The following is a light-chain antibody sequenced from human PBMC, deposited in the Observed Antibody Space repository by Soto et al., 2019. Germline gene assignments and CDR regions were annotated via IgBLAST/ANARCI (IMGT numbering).Light chain of an antibody. CDR2: DDS. CDR3: QVWDGSNDHVV. CDR1: NIGTKS. J-gene: IGLJ2*01. Sequence: SYVLTQTPAVSVVPGQPASITCGGNNIGTKSVHWYQQKPGQAPILVVYDDSDRPSGIPERFSGSNSGNTATLTISRVEAGDEADYYCQVWDGSNDHVVFGGGTKLTVL. V-gene: IGLV3-21*02.